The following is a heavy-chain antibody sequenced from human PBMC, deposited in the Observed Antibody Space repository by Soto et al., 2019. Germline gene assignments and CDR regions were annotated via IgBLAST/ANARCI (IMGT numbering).Heavy chain of an antibody. V-gene: IGHV3-23*01. CDR1: GFTFGDHA. J-gene: IGHJ6*04. Sequence: PGGSLRLSCAASGFTFGDHAMSWVRQAPGKGLEWVSVISGSGGSTYYEDSVKGRFTISRANSKNTLYLQMNSLRAEDTAVNYFAKGRLIMVREVFNPPQYYYGMDGWRKGTTGTVSS. CDR3: AKGRLIMVREVFNPPQYYYGMDG. D-gene: IGHD3-10*01. CDR2: ISGSGGST.